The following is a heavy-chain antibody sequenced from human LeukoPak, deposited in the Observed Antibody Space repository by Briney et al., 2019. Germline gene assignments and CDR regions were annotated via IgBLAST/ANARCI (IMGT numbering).Heavy chain of an antibody. J-gene: IGHJ4*02. CDR1: GYTFTSHY. CDR3: ARDCSSTACQGPVLDF. CDR2: IHPSGGNP. V-gene: IGHV1-46*01. D-gene: IGHD6-13*01. Sequence: ASVKVSCKASGYTFTSHYVHWVHQAPGQGLEWMGIIHPSGGNPRSTENFQGRVTMTRDTSTSTVYLELRSLTSQDTAVYYCARDCSSTACQGPVLDFWGQGTLVTVS.